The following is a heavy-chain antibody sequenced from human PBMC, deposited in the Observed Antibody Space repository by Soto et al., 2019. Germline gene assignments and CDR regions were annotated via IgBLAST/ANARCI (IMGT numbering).Heavy chain of an antibody. CDR2: ISGGGNDA. V-gene: IGHV3-23*01. J-gene: IGHJ4*02. CDR1: GFTFSSYA. Sequence: EVQLLESGGGLVQPGGSLVLSCAASGFTFSSYAMSWVRQAPGKGLEWVSSISGGGNDAYYADSVKGRFTISRDNSRNTLYLQMNSLRADDTAVHYCARSLFLASTGIEHFDFWGQGTLVTVSS. CDR3: ARSLFLASTGIEHFDF. D-gene: IGHD6-13*01.